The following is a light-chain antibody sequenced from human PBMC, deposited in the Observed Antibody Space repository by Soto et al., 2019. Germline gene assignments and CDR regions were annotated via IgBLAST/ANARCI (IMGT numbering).Light chain of an antibody. Sequence: IQLTQSPSSLSASVGDRVTVSCRASQNIENYLSWYVQRPGKAPELLVYSTSKLKSGVLSRFSGSGSGTDFSLTISSLQSEDFGTYYCQQSSNIPWTFGQGTKVEIK. CDR2: STS. CDR3: QQSSNIPWT. V-gene: IGKV1-39*01. CDR1: QNIENY. J-gene: IGKJ1*01.